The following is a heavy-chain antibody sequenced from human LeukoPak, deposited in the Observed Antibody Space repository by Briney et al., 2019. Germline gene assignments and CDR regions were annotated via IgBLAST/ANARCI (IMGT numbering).Heavy chain of an antibody. V-gene: IGHV5-51*01. Sequence: GESLKISRKGSGYSFTNYWIGWVRQMPGEGLEWMGIIFPGDSDTRYSPSFQGQVTISADKSISTAYLQWSSLKASDSAMYYCASGDPFDYWGQGTLVTVSS. CDR1: GYSFTNYW. CDR2: IFPGDSDT. CDR3: ASGDPFDY. D-gene: IGHD1-14*01. J-gene: IGHJ4*02.